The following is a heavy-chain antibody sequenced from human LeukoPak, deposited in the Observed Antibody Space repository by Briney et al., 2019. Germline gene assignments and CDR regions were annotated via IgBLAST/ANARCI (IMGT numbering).Heavy chain of an antibody. J-gene: IGHJ4*02. CDR2: ISGSGGST. V-gene: IGHV3-23*01. Sequence: QPGGSLRLSCAASGFTFSSYSMNWVRQAPGKGLEWVSAISGSGGSTYYADFVKGRFTISRDNSKNTLYLQMNSLRAEDTAVYYCANGGDFRVGAPFDCWGQGTLVTVSS. CDR1: GFTFSSYS. D-gene: IGHD1-26*01. CDR3: ANGGDFRVGAPFDC.